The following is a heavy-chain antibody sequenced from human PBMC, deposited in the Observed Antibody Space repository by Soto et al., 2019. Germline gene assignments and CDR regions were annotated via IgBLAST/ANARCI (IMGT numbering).Heavy chain of an antibody. CDR2: IIPIFGTA. J-gene: IGHJ4*02. Sequence: QVQLVQSGAEVKQPGSSVKVSCKASGGTFSSYAISWVRQAPGQGLEWMGGIIPIFGTANYAQKFQGRVTITADESTSTAYMELSSLRSEYTAVYYCARAPYYDFWSGYHLDYWGQGTLVAVSS. V-gene: IGHV1-69*01. CDR1: GGTFSSYA. CDR3: ARAPYYDFWSGYHLDY. D-gene: IGHD3-3*01.